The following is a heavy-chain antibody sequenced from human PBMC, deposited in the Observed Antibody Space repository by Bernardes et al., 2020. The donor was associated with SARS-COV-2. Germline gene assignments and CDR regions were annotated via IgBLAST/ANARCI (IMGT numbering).Heavy chain of an antibody. CDR1: GYNFSTSW. CDR2: IYAGDSDA. CDR3: ARQRYSSGWYVDY. V-gene: IGHV5-51*01. Sequence: GGSLKITCEATGYNFSTSWSVSVGHRPGKGLQWMGVIYAGDSDARYTPSVQGQVTMSADKSIRTVYLQWSSLKASDTAIYYCARQRYSSGWYVDYWGQGTRVTVSS. D-gene: IGHD6-19*01. J-gene: IGHJ4*02.